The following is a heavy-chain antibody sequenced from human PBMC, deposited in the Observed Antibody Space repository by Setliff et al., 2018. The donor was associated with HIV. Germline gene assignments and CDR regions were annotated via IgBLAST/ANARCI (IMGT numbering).Heavy chain of an antibody. J-gene: IGHJ4*02. CDR2: IIPVASIP. D-gene: IGHD7-27*01. V-gene: IGHV1-69*10. CDR1: GGVFSTYG. Sequence: SVKVSCKASGGVFSTYGMHWVRQAPGQGFEWVGGIIPVASIPNYAQKFQDRVTITADESTTTVYMEMRSLTSGDTALYYCARDNWGEDFWGQGTQVTVSS. CDR3: ARDNWGEDF.